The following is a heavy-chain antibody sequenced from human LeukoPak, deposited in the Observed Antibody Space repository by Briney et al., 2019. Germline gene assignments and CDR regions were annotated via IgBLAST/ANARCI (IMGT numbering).Heavy chain of an antibody. CDR3: ATTVFTTTWYFDY. V-gene: IGHV3-30*02. CDR1: GFTFSSHD. Sequence: GGSLRLSCATSGFTFSSHDMHWVRQAPGKGLEWVAYIRNDGTTKDYADSVKGRFTISRDNPKNTLYLQLNSPRGEDTAVYYCATTVFTTTWYFDYWGQGNLVTVSS. D-gene: IGHD3-9*01. J-gene: IGHJ4*02. CDR2: IRNDGTTK.